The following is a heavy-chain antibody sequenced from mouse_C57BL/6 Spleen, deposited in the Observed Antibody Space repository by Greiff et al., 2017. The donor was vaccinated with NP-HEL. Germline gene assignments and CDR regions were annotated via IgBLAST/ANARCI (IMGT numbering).Heavy chain of an antibody. CDR3: ARKRYYGSPYYAMDY. V-gene: IGHV2-2*01. CDR2: IWSGGSP. D-gene: IGHD1-1*01. CDR1: GFSLTSYG. J-gene: IGHJ4*01. Sequence: VQLQQSGPGLVQPSQSLSITCTVSGFSLTSYGVHWVRQSPGKGLEWLGVIWSGGSPDYNADFISRLSISKDNSKSQVFFKMNSLQADDTAIYYCARKRYYGSPYYAMDYWGKGTSVTVSS.